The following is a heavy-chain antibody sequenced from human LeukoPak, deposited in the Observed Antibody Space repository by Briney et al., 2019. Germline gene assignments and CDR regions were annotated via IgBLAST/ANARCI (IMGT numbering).Heavy chain of an antibody. CDR3: VDFDFDY. J-gene: IGHJ4*02. V-gene: IGHV4-4*07. Sequence: SETLSLTCTVAGGSISSYSWSWIRQPAGKGLEWIGRLYASGSTNYNPSLKSRVTMSVDTSKNQFPLKLSSVTAADTAVYYCVDFDFDYWGQGTLVTVSS. CDR2: LYASGST. CDR1: GGSISSYS.